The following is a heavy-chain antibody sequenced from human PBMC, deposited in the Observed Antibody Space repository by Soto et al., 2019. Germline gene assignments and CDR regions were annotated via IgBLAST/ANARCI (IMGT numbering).Heavy chain of an antibody. V-gene: IGHV3-33*01. J-gene: IGHJ4*02. D-gene: IGHD6-6*01. Sequence: XGSLRLSCAASGFTFSSYSMHWVRQAPGKGLEWVAVIWYDGSNKYYADSVKGRFTISRDNSKNTMYLQMNSLRAEDTAVYYCARGSSSVPFDYWGQGTLVTVSS. CDR1: GFTFSSYS. CDR2: IWYDGSNK. CDR3: ARGSSSVPFDY.